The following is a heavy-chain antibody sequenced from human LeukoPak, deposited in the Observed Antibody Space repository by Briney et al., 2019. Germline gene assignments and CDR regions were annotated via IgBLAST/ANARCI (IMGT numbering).Heavy chain of an antibody. CDR3: ARDPLFGPGRPPLDF. CDR1: EFTFNRYW. J-gene: IGHJ4*02. V-gene: IGHV3-7*04. D-gene: IGHD3-16*01. Sequence: GGSLRLSCVASASEFTFNRYWMSWVRQAPGRGLQWVANIKHDGGEAFYVDSVKGRFTISRANARNLLSLQMNSLTIDDTGVYFGARDPLFGPGRPPLDFWGQGTLVSVSP. CDR2: IKHDGGEA.